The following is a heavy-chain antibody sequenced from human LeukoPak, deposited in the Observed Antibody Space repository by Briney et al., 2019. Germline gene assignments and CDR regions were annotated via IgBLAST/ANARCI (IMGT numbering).Heavy chain of an antibody. CDR2: INHSGST. D-gene: IGHD3-22*01. V-gene: IGHV4-34*01. J-gene: IGHJ4*02. Sequence: KPSETLSLTCAVYGGSFSGYYWSWIRQPPGKGLEWIGEINHSGSTNYNPSLKSRVTISVDTSKNQFSLKLSSVTAADTAVYYCARGGPYYYDSSGYCLDYWGQGTLSPSPQ. CDR1: GGSFSGYY. CDR3: ARGGPYYYDSSGYCLDY.